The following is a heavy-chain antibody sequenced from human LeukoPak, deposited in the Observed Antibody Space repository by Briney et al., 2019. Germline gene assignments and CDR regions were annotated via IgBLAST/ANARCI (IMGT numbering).Heavy chain of an antibody. CDR1: GYSFTSYW. CDR2: IYPGDSDT. V-gene: IGHV5-51*01. J-gene: IGHJ6*03. Sequence: GESLKISCKGSGYSFTSYWIGWVRQMPGKGLEWMGIIYPGDSDTRYSPSFQGQVTISADKSIRTAYLQWSSLKASDTAMYYCARQARSGSSSSYMDVWGKGTTVTVSS. D-gene: IGHD3-10*01. CDR3: ARQARSGSSSSYMDV.